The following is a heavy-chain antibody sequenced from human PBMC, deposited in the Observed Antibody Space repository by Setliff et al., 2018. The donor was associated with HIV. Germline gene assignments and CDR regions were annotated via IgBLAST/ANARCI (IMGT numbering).Heavy chain of an antibody. V-gene: IGHV3-48*01. Sequence: PGGSLRLSCAASGFTFSSYSMNWVRQAPGKGLEWVSYIGSSSSTIYYADSVKGRFTISRDNAKNSLYLQMNSLRAEDTAVYYCARDEVVVVVAVNSYYYYYMDVWGKGTTVTVSS. CDR3: ARDEVVVVVAVNSYYYYYMDV. J-gene: IGHJ6*03. D-gene: IGHD2-15*01. CDR1: GFTFSSYS. CDR2: IGSSSSTI.